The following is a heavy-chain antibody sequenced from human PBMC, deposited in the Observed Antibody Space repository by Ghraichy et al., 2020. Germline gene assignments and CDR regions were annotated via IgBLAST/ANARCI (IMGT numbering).Heavy chain of an antibody. D-gene: IGHD3-3*02. CDR1: GFTVSSNY. V-gene: IGHV3-53*01. J-gene: IGHJ3*02. Sequence: GGSLRLSCAASGFTVSSNYMSWVRQAPGKGLEWVSVIYSGGSTYYADSVKGRFTISRDNSKNTLYLQMNSLRAEDTAVYYCARYLVLDLVGYSNAFDIWGQGTMVTVSS. CDR3: ARYLVLDLVGYSNAFDI. CDR2: IYSGGST.